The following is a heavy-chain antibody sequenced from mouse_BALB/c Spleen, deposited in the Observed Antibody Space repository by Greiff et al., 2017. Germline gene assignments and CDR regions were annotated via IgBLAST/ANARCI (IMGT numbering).Heavy chain of an antibody. CDR2: ISYSGST. V-gene: IGHV3-2*02. Sequence: VQLQQSGPGLVKPSQSLSLTCTVTGYSITSDYAWNWIRQFPGNKLEWMGYISYSGSTSYNPSLKSRISITRDTSKNQFFLQLNSVTTEDTATYYCANYYGSSYWFAYWGQGTLVTVSA. CDR3: ANYYGSSYWFAY. D-gene: IGHD1-1*01. J-gene: IGHJ3*01. CDR1: GYSITSDYA.